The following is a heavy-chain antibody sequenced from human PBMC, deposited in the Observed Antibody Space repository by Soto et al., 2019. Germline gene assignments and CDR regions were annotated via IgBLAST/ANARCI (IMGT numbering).Heavy chain of an antibody. CDR3: AATFDSGSYDFGGHPW. Sequence: ISVKLSCKDSRFGFSCSSMQWVRQASGQPLEWIGWIVVASGKTDYTHNLQARVTITRDKSTNTAYMELSGLRSEDTAVYYCAATFDSGSYDFGGHPWWDQGTLVTVSS. J-gene: IGHJ4*02. D-gene: IGHD2-21*01. CDR2: IVVASGKT. CDR1: RFGFSCSS. V-gene: IGHV1-58*02.